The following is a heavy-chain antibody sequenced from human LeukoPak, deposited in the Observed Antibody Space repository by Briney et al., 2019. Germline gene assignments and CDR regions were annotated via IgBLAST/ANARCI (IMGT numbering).Heavy chain of an antibody. CDR2: IHYSGST. CDR1: GGSISSSGYD. D-gene: IGHD3-3*01. V-gene: IGHV4-39*01. J-gene: IGHJ6*02. CDR3: ASDKRYKLRFLEWLTPYGMDV. Sequence: SETLSLTCTVSGGSISSSGYDWGWIRQPPGKGLEWIGAIHYSGSTTYNPSLKSRVTISVDTSKNQFSLQLNSVTPEDTAVYYCASDKRYKLRFLEWLTPYGMDVWGQGTTVTVSS.